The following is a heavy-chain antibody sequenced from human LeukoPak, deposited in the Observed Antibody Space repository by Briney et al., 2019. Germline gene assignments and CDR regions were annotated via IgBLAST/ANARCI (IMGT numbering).Heavy chain of an antibody. J-gene: IGHJ5*02. CDR1: GGSISSYY. Sequence: PSETLSLTCTVSGGSISSYYWSWIRQPPGKGLEWIGYMYHGGSTYYSPSLEGRVTISVDRSKNQLSLKVTSVTAADTAVYYCASTNDFGDYMGAWGQGILVTVSS. CDR2: MYHGGST. D-gene: IGHD4-17*01. CDR3: ASTNDFGDYMGA. V-gene: IGHV4-59*12.